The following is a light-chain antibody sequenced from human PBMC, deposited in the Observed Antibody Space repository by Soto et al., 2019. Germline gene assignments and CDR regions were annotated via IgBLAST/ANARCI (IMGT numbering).Light chain of an antibody. CDR2: GAS. J-gene: IGKJ3*01. V-gene: IGKV1-27*01. CDR1: QDISTS. Sequence: DIQMTQSPSSLSASVGDRVTITCRASQDISTSLAWYQQKQGKVPNLLFYGASTLQSGVPSRFSGSGSGTDFTPSITSLQPEYVATYYCEKYKSAPYTFGPGTKVDVK. CDR3: EKYKSAPYT.